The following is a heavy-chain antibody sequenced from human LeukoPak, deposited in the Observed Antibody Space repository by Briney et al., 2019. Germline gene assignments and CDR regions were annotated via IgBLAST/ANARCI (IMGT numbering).Heavy chain of an antibody. CDR3: ARGALYSGSLLGI. CDR2: IKQDGSEK. V-gene: IGHV3-7*01. Sequence: SGGSLRLSCAASGFTFSSYWMSWVRQAPGKGLEWVANIKQDGSEKYYVDSVKGRFTISRDNAKNSLYLQMNSLRAEDTAVYYCARGALYSGSLLGIWGQGTMVTVSS. D-gene: IGHD1-26*01. CDR1: GFTFSSYW. J-gene: IGHJ3*02.